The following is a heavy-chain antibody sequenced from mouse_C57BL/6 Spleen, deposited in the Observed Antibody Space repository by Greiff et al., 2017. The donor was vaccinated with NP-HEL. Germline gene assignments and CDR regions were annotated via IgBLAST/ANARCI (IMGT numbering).Heavy chain of an antibody. D-gene: IGHD1-1*01. V-gene: IGHV1-53*01. J-gene: IGHJ1*03. Sequence: QVQLQQPGTELVKPGASVKLSCKASGYTFPSYWMHWVKQRPGQGLEWIGNINPSNGCTNYNEKFKSKATLPVDKSSSTAYMQLSSLTSEDSAVYDCARDAFYYYGSSSYWYFDVWGTGTTVTVST. CDR2: INPSNGCT. CDR1: GYTFPSYW. CDR3: ARDAFYYYGSSSYWYFDV.